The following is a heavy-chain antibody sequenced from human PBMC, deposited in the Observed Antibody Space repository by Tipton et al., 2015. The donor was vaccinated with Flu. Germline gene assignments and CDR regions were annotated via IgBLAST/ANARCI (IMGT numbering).Heavy chain of an antibody. CDR1: GFTFSNYG. Sequence: SLRLSCAVSGFTFSNYGMHWVRQTPGKGLEWVAVIWSDGSTEYYADSVKGRFTISRDNSRGTLYLQMNSLRGDDTAVYFCARDIGTTVFYFDHRGQGALVTVPS. CDR3: ARDIGTTVFYFDH. V-gene: IGHV3-33*01. CDR2: IWSDGSTE. J-gene: IGHJ4*02. D-gene: IGHD1-14*01.